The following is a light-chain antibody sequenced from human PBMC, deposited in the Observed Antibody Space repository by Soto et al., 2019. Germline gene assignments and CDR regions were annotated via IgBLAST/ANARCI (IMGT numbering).Light chain of an antibody. V-gene: IGLV2-8*01. Sequence: QSALTQPPSASGSPGQAVTISCTGTSSDVGGYNYVSWYQQHPGKAPTLMIYEVSKRPSGVPDRFSGSKSGNTASLTVSGLQDEDDADYCCSSYAGSNKVFGGGTKLTVL. J-gene: IGLJ2*01. CDR1: SSDVGGYNY. CDR2: EVS. CDR3: SSYAGSNKV.